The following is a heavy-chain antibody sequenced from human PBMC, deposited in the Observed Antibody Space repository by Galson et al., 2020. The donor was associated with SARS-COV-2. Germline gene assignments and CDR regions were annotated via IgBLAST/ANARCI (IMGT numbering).Heavy chain of an antibody. CDR3: ARVLRGYSFGSDY. Sequence: GESLKISCAASGFAFSPYSMNWVRQAPGKGLEWVSSITSSSTYIYYADSVKGRFTISRDNAKNSLYLQMNSLRAEDTAVYYCARVLRGYSFGSDYWGQGTLVTVSS. CDR2: ITSSSTYI. J-gene: IGHJ4*02. V-gene: IGHV3-21*01. CDR1: GFAFSPYS. D-gene: IGHD5-18*01.